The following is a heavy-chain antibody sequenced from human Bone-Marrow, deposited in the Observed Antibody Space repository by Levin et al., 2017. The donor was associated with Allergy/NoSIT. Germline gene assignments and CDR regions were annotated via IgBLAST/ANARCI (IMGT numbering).Heavy chain of an antibody. CDR1: GFTLDTYA. Sequence: GESLKISCVASGFTLDTYAMHWVRQAPGKGLEWVAVMSYDGSKVFYAESVKGRFTISIDNSKNTLYLQMNSLRAEDTAVYYCARFTAATFYYDSSGFYCIDHWGQGTLVTVSS. CDR2: MSYDGSKV. CDR3: ARFTAATFYYDSSGFYCIDH. J-gene: IGHJ4*02. V-gene: IGHV3-30-3*01. D-gene: IGHD3-22*01.